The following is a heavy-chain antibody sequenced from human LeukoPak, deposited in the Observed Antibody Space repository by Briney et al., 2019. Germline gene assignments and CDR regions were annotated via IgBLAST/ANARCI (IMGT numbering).Heavy chain of an antibody. CDR1: GGSFTGYY. CDR3: ASSDHFWSGYYLLDY. CDR2: IDHSGST. D-gene: IGHD3-3*02. V-gene: IGHV4-34*01. Sequence: SETLSLTCAVYGGSFTGYYWSWIRQPPGKGLEWIGEIDHSGSTNYNPSLKSRVTISVDTSKNQFSLELSSVTAADTAVYYCASSDHFWSGYYLLDYWGQGTLVTVSS. J-gene: IGHJ4*02.